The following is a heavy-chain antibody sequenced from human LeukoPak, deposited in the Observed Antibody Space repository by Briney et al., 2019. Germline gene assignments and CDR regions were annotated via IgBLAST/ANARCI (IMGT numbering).Heavy chain of an antibody. CDR1: GYSFTAYY. V-gene: IGHV1-2*02. CDR2: INPDRGDS. D-gene: IGHD6-6*01. Sequence: ASVRVSCKTSGYSFTAYYIVWVRQAPGQGLEWMGWINPDRGDSNFEQKFQGRISMTRDTPISTAYLELSSLTSDDTALYYCARPYSRSSLDGFHIWGQGTMVTVSS. CDR3: ARPYSRSSLDGFHI. J-gene: IGHJ3*02.